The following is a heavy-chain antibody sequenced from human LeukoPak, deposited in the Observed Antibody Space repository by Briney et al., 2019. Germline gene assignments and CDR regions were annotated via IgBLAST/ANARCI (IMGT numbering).Heavy chain of an antibody. V-gene: IGHV3-30-3*01. D-gene: IGHD2-21*02. J-gene: IGHJ4*02. CDR2: ISYDGSNK. CDR1: GFTFSSYA. CDR3: AKDQDPHCRGGDCYSFDY. Sequence: GGSLRLSCAASGFTFSSYAMHWVRQAPGKGLEWVAVISYDGSNKYYADSVKGRFTISRDNSKNTLYLQMNSLRAEDTAVYYCAKDQDPHCRGGDCYSFDYWGQGTLVTVSS.